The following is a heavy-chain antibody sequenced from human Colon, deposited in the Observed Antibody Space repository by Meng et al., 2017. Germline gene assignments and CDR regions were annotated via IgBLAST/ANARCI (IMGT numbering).Heavy chain of an antibody. CDR2: IHHSGST. CDR1: RYSISSGYY. V-gene: IGHV4-38-2*02. Sequence: SETLSLTCTVSRYSISSGYYWGWIRQPPGKGLEWIGSIHHSGSTYYNASLKSRVTMSVDTSKNQFSLKLSSVTAADTAIYYCARIKDMPGTSLEYFQNWGQGTVVTVSS. D-gene: IGHD2-15*01. CDR3: ARIKDMPGTSLEYFQN. J-gene: IGHJ1*01.